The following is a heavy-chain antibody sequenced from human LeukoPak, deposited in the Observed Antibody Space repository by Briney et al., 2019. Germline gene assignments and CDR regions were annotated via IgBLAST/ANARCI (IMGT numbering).Heavy chain of an antibody. J-gene: IGHJ5*02. Sequence: PSETLSLTFAVLDNSISSDYYSGWIRQPPRKWMGWIGSIYHTGSTYYNPSLKSRVTISLHTSKNQCSLKLSSVTAADTAVYYCARHVTGGYCSSTSCRINWFDPWGPGTLVTVSS. V-gene: IGHV4-38-2*01. CDR1: DNSISSDYY. CDR3: ARHVTGGYCSSTSCRINWFDP. CDR2: IYHTGST. D-gene: IGHD2-2*01.